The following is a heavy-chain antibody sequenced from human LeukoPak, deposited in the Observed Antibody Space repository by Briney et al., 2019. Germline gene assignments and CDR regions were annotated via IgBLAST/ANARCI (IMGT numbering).Heavy chain of an antibody. CDR2: ISYDGSNK. CDR1: GFTFSSYG. Sequence: GGSLRLSCAASGFTFSSYGMHWVRQAPGKGLGWVAVISYDGSNKYHADSVKGRFTISRDNSKNTLYLQMNSLRAEDTAVHYCAKDTEPSITMVRGVFYYYGMDVWGQGTTVTVSS. D-gene: IGHD3-10*01. V-gene: IGHV3-30*18. CDR3: AKDTEPSITMVRGVFYYYGMDV. J-gene: IGHJ6*02.